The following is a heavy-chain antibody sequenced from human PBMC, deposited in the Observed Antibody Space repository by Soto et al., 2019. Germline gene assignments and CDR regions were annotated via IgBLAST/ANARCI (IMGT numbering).Heavy chain of an antibody. CDR1: GRTFSSYA. J-gene: IGHJ5*02. D-gene: IGHD3-22*01. V-gene: IGHV1-69*13. Sequence: EASVKVSCKSSGRTFSSYAISWVRQAPGKGNEKMGGIIPIFGTANYAQKFQGRVTITADESTSTAYMELSSLRSEDTAVYYCVILIEVNSYDRSRYYDWFDPWGQGMLLTVSS. CDR3: VILIEVNSYDRSRYYDWFDP. CDR2: IIPIFGTA.